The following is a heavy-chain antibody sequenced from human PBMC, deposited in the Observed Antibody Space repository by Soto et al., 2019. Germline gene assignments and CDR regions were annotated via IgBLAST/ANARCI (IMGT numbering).Heavy chain of an antibody. CDR3: ARLKSTYSGSYYGGGFFDY. CDR2: IFYTGSA. D-gene: IGHD1-26*01. V-gene: IGHV4-39*01. Sequence: QLQLQESGTGLVKPSETLSLTCNVSGESMSNTAYYWGWIRQTPGKGLEWIGSIFYTGSAYYNSSLKSPVTISVDTSKNQFSLKLLSVAAADTAIYYCARLKSTYSGSYYGGGFFDYWGQGRLVTVSS. CDR1: GESMSNTAYY. J-gene: IGHJ4*02.